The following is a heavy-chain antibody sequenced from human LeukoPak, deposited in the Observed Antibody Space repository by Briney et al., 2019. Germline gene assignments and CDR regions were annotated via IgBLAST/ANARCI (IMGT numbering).Heavy chain of an antibody. CDR3: ARGPSNLGDY. V-gene: IGHV1-69*13. Sequence: PEASVKVSCKASGGTFSSYAISWVRQAPGQGLEWMGGIIPIFGTANYAQKFRGRVTITADESTSTAYMELRSLRSDDTAVYYCARGPSNLGDYWGQGTLVTVSS. CDR2: IIPIFGTA. J-gene: IGHJ4*02. D-gene: IGHD4-11*01. CDR1: GGTFSSYA.